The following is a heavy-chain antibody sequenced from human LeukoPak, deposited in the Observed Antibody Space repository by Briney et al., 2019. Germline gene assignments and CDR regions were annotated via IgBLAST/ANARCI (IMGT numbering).Heavy chain of an antibody. CDR2: IRTSRSYI. CDR1: GFSFISYS. D-gene: IGHD5-12*01. J-gene: IGHJ3*02. Sequence: GGSLTLSCAVSGFSFISYSMSWVRQPPGEGLEWVSSIRTSRSYISYADSVKGRFTISRDNAKTSLYLQMNSLRAEDTAVYYCARVKRGDIVATISPRSAFDIWGQGTMVTVSS. CDR3: ARVKRGDIVATISPRSAFDI. V-gene: IGHV3-21*01.